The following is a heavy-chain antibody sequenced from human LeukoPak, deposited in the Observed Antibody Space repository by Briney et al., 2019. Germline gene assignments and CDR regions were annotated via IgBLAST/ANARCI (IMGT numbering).Heavy chain of an antibody. Sequence: PGGSLRLSCAASGFTFSSYWMHWVRQAPGKGLVRVSRINSDGSSTSYADSVKGRFTISRDNAKNTLYLQMNSLRAEDTAVYYCAAEDPLGMDVWGQGTTVTVSS. CDR2: INSDGSST. CDR1: GFTFSSYW. J-gene: IGHJ6*02. CDR3: AAEDPLGMDV. V-gene: IGHV3-74*01.